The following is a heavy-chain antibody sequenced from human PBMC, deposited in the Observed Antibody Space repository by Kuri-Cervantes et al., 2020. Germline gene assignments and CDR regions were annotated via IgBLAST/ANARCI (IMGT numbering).Heavy chain of an antibody. CDR3: ATAGDRSGTGCYRHFDR. V-gene: IGHV3-30*04. Sequence: GESLKISCVASGFSFRTYAIHWVRQAPGKGLEWVAIISSDGKSNFYADSVKGRFTISRDNSKNTLYLQMNSLRTEDTAVYYCATAGDRSGTGCYRHFDRWGPGTLVTVSS. J-gene: IGHJ4*02. D-gene: IGHD2-2*01. CDR1: GFSFRTYA. CDR2: ISSDGKSN.